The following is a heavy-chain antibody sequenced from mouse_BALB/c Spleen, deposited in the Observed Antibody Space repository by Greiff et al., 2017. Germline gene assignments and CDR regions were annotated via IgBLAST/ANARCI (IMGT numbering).Heavy chain of an antibody. CDR3: ARDGMGLYAMDY. Sequence: VMLVESGPGLVAPSQSLSITCTVSGFSLTSYGVHWVRQPPGKGLEWLGVIWAGGSTNYNSALMSRLSISKDNSKSQVFLKMNSLQTDDTAMYYCARDGMGLYAMDYWGQGTSVTVSS. D-gene: IGHD4-1*01. J-gene: IGHJ4*01. V-gene: IGHV2-9*02. CDR2: IWAGGST. CDR1: GFSLTSYG.